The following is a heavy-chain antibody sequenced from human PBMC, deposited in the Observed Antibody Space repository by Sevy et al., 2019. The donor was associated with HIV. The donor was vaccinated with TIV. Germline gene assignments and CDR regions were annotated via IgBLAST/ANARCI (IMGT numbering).Heavy chain of an antibody. D-gene: IGHD2-2*01. Sequence: GGSLRLSCAASGFTFDDYAMHWVRQVPGKGLEWVSGITWNSGNIGYADSVKGRFTISRDNTKNSLFLQMNSLRAEDTALYYCAKDLVEVQAGMGGYFDYWGQGTLVTVSS. CDR3: AKDLVEVQAGMGGYFDY. V-gene: IGHV3-9*01. CDR1: GFTFDDYA. J-gene: IGHJ4*02. CDR2: ITWNSGNI.